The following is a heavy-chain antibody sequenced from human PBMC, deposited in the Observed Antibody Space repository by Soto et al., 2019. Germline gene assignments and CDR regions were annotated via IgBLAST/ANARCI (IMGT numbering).Heavy chain of an antibody. CDR3: ARAVNTIFGVVIIDEKWFYP. J-gene: IGHJ5*02. CDR2: IHAGDFDT. Sequence: GESLKISCNGSVFNFTNYWIGWVRQMPGKGLELMGIIHAGDFDTRYSPSFQGKVTISHDKSISTAYLQWRSLKXFDTAMYYFARAVNTIFGVVIIDEKWFYPGGKGTVVT. V-gene: IGHV5-51*01. CDR1: VFNFTNYW. D-gene: IGHD3-3*01.